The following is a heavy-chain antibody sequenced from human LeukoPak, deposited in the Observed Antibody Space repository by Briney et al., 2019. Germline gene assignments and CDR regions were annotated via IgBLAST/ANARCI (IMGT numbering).Heavy chain of an antibody. CDR1: GYTFTSYG. CDR3: ARYRLEWLPSDY. Sequence: ASVTVSFKSSGYTFTSYGISWVRQAPGQGLEWMGWISAYNGNTNYAQKLQGRVTMTTDTSSSTAYMELRSLRYDDTAVYYCARYRLEWLPSDYWGQGTLVTVSS. J-gene: IGHJ4*02. CDR2: ISAYNGNT. V-gene: IGHV1-18*01. D-gene: IGHD3-3*01.